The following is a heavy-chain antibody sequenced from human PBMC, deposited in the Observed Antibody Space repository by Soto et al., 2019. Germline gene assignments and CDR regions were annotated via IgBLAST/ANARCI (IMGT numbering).Heavy chain of an antibody. CDR2: IILALGTP. V-gene: IGHV1-69*01. D-gene: IGHD2-8*01. J-gene: IGHJ5*02. Sequence: QVLLVQSGAEMKQPGSSVSVSCKASGDSFTNYAFTWVRQAPGQGPEWLGGIILALGTPHYSQRFQGRLTITADESSSTVYMELGSLRRDDTAVYYCGRYCTNTKCRGGYYLDLWGQGTLLTVSS. CDR1: GDSFTNYA. CDR3: GRYCTNTKCRGGYYLDL.